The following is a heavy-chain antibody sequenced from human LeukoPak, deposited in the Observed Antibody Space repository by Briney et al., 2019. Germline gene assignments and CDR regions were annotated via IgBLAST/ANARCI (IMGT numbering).Heavy chain of an antibody. CDR1: GFTFSRYA. J-gene: IGHJ4*02. CDR3: AFVPDATRGAD. D-gene: IGHD2-2*01. V-gene: IGHV3-23*01. CDR2: IISGGST. Sequence: GGSLRLSCAASGFTFSRYAMSWVRQAPGKGLEWVSAIISGGSTYYADSVKGRFTISRDNSKNTLYLQMNSLRAEDTAVYFCAFVPDATRGADWGQGTLVTVSS.